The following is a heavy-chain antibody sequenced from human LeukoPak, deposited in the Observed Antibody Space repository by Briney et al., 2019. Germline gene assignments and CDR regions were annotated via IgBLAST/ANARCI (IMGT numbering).Heavy chain of an antibody. V-gene: IGHV3-48*03. D-gene: IGHD2-21*02. Sequence: GGSLRLSCAASGFIFSSYEMTWVRQAPGKGLEWVSYISSSGTTIYYADSVKGRFTISRDNAKNSLYLQMNSLRSDDTAVYYCASAIGYCGGDCYSDYWGQGTLVTVSS. J-gene: IGHJ4*02. CDR2: ISSSGTTI. CDR3: ASAIGYCGGDCYSDY. CDR1: GFIFSSYE.